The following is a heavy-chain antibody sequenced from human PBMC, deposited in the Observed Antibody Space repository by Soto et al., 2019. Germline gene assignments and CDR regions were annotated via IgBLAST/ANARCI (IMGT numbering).Heavy chain of an antibody. Sequence: ASVKVSCKASGYTFTSYGISWVRQAPGQGLEWMGWISAGNGNTNYAQKFQERVTMTRDTSTSTVYMELSSLRSEDTAVYYCARVYCSGGSCYSIDSWGQGTLVTVSS. CDR3: ARVYCSGGSCYSIDS. CDR2: ISAGNGNT. J-gene: IGHJ4*02. D-gene: IGHD2-15*01. CDR1: GYTFTSYG. V-gene: IGHV1-18*01.